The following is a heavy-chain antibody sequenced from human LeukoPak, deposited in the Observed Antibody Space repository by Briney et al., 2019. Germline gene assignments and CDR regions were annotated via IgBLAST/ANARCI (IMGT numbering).Heavy chain of an antibody. Sequence: GGSLRLSCAASGFTFSDYYMSWIRQAPGKGLEWVSYISSSGSTIYYADSVKGRFTISRDNAKNSLYLQMNSLRAEDTAVYYCARGPYYDILTGYWGAFDIWGQGTMVTVSS. D-gene: IGHD3-9*01. CDR1: GFTFSDYY. CDR2: ISSSGSTI. J-gene: IGHJ3*02. V-gene: IGHV3-11*04. CDR3: ARGPYYDILTGYWGAFDI.